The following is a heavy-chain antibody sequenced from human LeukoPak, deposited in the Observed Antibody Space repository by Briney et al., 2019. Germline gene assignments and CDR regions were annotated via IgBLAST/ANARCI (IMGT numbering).Heavy chain of an antibody. J-gene: IGHJ3*02. CDR1: GYNFTSYW. CDR3: ARPGAAGTMTVSFDI. V-gene: IGHV5-51*01. D-gene: IGHD6-13*01. Sequence: GGSLQISCEGSGYNFTSYWIGGGRPVPGKGLEGMGIIYPGDSDTRYSPSFQGQVTISADKSISTAYLQWSSLEASDTAMYYCARPGAAGTMTVSFDIWGQGTMVTVSS. CDR2: IYPGDSDT.